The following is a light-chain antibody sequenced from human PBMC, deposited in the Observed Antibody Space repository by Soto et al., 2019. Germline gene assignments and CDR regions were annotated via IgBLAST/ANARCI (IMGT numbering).Light chain of an antibody. V-gene: IGLV7-43*01. CDR1: TGAVTSAYY. J-gene: IGLJ3*02. CDR3: LLFSGGAWV. CDR2: STS. Sequence: QAVVTQEPSLTVSPGGTVTLTCASSTGAVTSAYYPHWFQQEPGPAPMPLISSTSNKHSWTPARFSGSLLGDKAALIVSDVQPEDEADYYCLLFSGGAWVFGGGTKLTVL.